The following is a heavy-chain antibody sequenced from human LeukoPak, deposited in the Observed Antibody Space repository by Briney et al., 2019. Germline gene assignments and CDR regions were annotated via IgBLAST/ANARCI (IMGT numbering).Heavy chain of an antibody. V-gene: IGHV3-33*01. CDR1: GFTFSNYG. Sequence: TGGSLRLSCAASGFTFSNYGMHWVRQAPGKGLEWVAIIWFDGSNKYYADSVKGRFTISRDNSKSTVYVQMNSLRAEDTAVYYCARDSGGSWLDLWGQGTLVTVSS. CDR3: ARDSGGSWLDL. J-gene: IGHJ5*02. D-gene: IGHD3-10*01. CDR2: IWFDGSNK.